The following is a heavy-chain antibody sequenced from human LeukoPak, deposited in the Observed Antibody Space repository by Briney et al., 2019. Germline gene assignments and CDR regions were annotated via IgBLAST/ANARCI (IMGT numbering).Heavy chain of an antibody. CDR2: ISYDGSNK. V-gene: IGHV3-30-3*01. J-gene: IGHJ4*02. Sequence: GRSLRLSCAASGFTFSSYAMHWVRQAPGKGLEWMALISYDGSNKYYADSVKGRFTISRDNSKNTLCLQMNSLRAEDTAVYYCARTYYYDGSGYSNPGGYWGQGTLVTVSS. CDR3: ARTYYYDGSGYSNPGGY. D-gene: IGHD3-22*01. CDR1: GFTFSSYA.